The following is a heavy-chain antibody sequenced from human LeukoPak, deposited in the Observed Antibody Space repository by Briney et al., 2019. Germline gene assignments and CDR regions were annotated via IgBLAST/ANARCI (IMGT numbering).Heavy chain of an antibody. CDR1: GDSISSYF. V-gene: IGHV4-59*01. D-gene: IGHD4/OR15-4a*01. J-gene: IGHJ4*02. CDR2: MHNGVHT. CDR3: AATIKRDYGDTNLDY. Sequence: PSETLSLTCTVPGDSISSYFWSWIRQPPGKGLEWIGYMHNGVHTNYNPSLKSQVTISGDTSKNQVSLKLTSVTAADTAVYYCAATIKRDYGDTNLDYWGQGTLVTVSS.